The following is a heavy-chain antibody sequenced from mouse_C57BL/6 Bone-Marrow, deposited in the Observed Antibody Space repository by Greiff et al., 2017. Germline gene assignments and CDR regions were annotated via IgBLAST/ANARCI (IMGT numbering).Heavy chain of an antibody. CDR1: GYTFTSYW. D-gene: IGHD2-5*01. Sequence: QVQLQQPGAELVKPGASVKLSCKASGYTFTSYWMQWVKQRPGQGLEWIGEIDPSASYTNYNQKFKGKATLTVDTSSSTAYMQLSSLTSEDSAVYYCARDYYSNYFDYWGQGTTLTVSS. V-gene: IGHV1-50*01. CDR3: ARDYYSNYFDY. J-gene: IGHJ2*01. CDR2: IDPSASYT.